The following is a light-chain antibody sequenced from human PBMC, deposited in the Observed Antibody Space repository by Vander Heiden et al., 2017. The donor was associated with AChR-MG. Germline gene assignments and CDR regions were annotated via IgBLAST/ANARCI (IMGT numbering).Light chain of an antibody. Sequence: QSALTQPASVSGSPGQSITISCTGSSSDVGSYNLVSWYQQHPGKAPKLMIYEVSKRPSGVSNRFSGSKSGNTASLTISGLQAEDEADYYCCSYAGSNVVFGEGTKLTGL. CDR1: SSDVGSYNL. J-gene: IGLJ2*01. V-gene: IGLV2-23*02. CDR2: EVS. CDR3: CSYAGSNVV.